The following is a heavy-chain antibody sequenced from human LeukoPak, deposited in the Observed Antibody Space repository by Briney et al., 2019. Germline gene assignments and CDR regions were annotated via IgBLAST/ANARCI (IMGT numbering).Heavy chain of an antibody. D-gene: IGHD5-24*01. V-gene: IGHV4-59*08. J-gene: IGHJ1*01. Sequence: PSETLSLTCTVSGGSISSYYWSWIRQPPGKGLEWIGYIYYSGSTNYNPSLKSRVTISIDTSKNQFSLKLTSVTAADTAVYFCARGADDYKTGSWGQGTLVTVSS. CDR3: ARGADDYKTGS. CDR1: GGSISSYY. CDR2: IYYSGST.